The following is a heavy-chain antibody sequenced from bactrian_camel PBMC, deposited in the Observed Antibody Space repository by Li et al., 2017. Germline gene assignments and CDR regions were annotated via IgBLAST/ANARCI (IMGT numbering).Heavy chain of an antibody. CDR3: ATTAAPDLGCYSGSRCYGSYNY. CDR1: GFTFSSYA. Sequence: VQLVESGGGLVQPGGSLRLSCAASGFTFSSYAMSWVRQAPGKGLEWVAAINGAGDTIYYADDVKGRFTISKDNAKNTLYLQMDSLKSEDTALYYCATTAAPDLGCYSGSRCYGSYNYWGQGTQVTVS. V-gene: IGHV3S31*01. CDR2: INGAGDTI. J-gene: IGHJ4*01. D-gene: IGHD3*01.